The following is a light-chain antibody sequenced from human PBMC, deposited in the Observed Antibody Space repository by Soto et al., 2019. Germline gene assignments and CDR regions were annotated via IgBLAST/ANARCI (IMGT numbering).Light chain of an antibody. CDR1: SSDVGGYNY. Sequence: QSALTQPASVSGSPGQSITISCTGTSSDVGGYNYVSWYQQHPGKAPKLMIYEVSSRPSGVSNRFSGSNSGNTASLTISGLQAEDEADYYCNSYTSSSTPYVFGTGTKLTVL. V-gene: IGLV2-14*01. J-gene: IGLJ1*01. CDR2: EVS. CDR3: NSYTSSSTPYV.